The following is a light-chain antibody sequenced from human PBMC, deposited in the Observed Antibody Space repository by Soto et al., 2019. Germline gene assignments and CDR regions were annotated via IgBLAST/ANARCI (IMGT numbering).Light chain of an antibody. CDR1: GSNVGASYD. V-gene: IGLV1-40*01. CDR2: KNN. Sequence: QAVVTQPPSVSGAPGQTITMSCTGSGSNVGASYDVHWYQVLPGAGPRLLIYKNNNRPSGVPDRFSGSKSGTSASLAITGLRAEYEADYYCQSYDNSLSGPLFGGGTKLSVL. J-gene: IGLJ3*02. CDR3: QSYDNSLSGPL.